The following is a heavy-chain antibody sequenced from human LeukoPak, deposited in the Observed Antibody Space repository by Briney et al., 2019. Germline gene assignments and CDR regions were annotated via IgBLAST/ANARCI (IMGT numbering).Heavy chain of an antibody. Sequence: SETLSLTCNVSGGSISSSSYYWGWIRQPPGKGLEWIGSFYYSGSTDYNPSLKTRVTISVDTSKNQFSLKLSSVTAADTAVYYCARDGYSGNDGLWGQGTLVTVSS. CDR3: ARDGYSGNDGL. J-gene: IGHJ4*02. V-gene: IGHV4-39*02. D-gene: IGHD5-12*01. CDR2: FYYSGST. CDR1: GGSISSSSYY.